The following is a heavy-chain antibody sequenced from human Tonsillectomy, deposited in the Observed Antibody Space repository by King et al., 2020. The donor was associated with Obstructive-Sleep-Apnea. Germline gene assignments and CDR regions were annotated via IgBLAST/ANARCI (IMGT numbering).Heavy chain of an antibody. V-gene: IGHV4-59*01. CDR2: IYYSGST. D-gene: IGHD5-24*01. J-gene: IGHJ4*02. CDR3: ARDRGDGYNLHYFDY. Sequence: VQLQESGPGLVKPSETLSLTCTVSGGSISNYYWSWIRQPPGRGLEWIGYIYYSGSTNYNPSLKSPVTISVDTSKNQFSLKLSSVTAADTAVYYCARDRGDGYNLHYFDYWGQGTLVTVSS. CDR1: GGSISNYY.